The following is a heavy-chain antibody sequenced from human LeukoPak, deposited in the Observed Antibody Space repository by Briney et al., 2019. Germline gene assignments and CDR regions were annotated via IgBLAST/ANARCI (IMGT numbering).Heavy chain of an antibody. CDR1: GGSISSGGYY. Sequence: PSETLSLTCTVSGGSISSGGYYWGWIRQQPGKGLEWIGYIYYSGSTYYNPSLKSRITISVDTSKNQFPLKMSSVTAADTAVYYCARAPPTIAVAGSAFDIWGQGTMVTVSS. CDR2: IYYSGST. CDR3: ARAPPTIAVAGSAFDI. J-gene: IGHJ3*02. D-gene: IGHD6-19*01. V-gene: IGHV4-31*03.